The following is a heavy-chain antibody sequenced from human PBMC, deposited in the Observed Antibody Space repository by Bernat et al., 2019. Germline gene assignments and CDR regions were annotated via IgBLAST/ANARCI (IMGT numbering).Heavy chain of an antibody. CDR1: GYTFTGYY. V-gene: IGHV1-2*06. J-gene: IGHJ4*02. Sequence: QVQLVQSGAEVKKPGASVKVSCKASGYTFTGYYMHWVRQAPGQGLEWMGRINPNSGGTNYAQKFQGRVTMTRDTSISTGYMELSRLRSDDTAVYYCARMVQGVIITGFDCWGQGTLVTVSS. CDR3: ARMVQGVIITGFDC. CDR2: INPNSGGT. D-gene: IGHD3-10*01.